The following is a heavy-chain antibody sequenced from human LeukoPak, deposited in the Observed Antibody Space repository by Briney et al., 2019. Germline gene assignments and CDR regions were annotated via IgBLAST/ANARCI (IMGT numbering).Heavy chain of an antibody. Sequence: SQTLSLTCTVSGCSISSGSYYWSWIRQPAGKGLEWIGRIYTSGSTNYNPSLKSRVTISVDTSKNQFSLKLSSVTAADTAVYYCAREPAYSGSFDYWGQGTLVTVSS. J-gene: IGHJ4*02. CDR2: IYTSGST. V-gene: IGHV4-61*02. CDR1: GCSISSGSYY. D-gene: IGHD1-26*01. CDR3: AREPAYSGSFDY.